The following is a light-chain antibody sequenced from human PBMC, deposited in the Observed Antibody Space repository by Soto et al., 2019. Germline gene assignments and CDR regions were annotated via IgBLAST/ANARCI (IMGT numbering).Light chain of an antibody. CDR1: SSDVGAYNY. CDR3: CSYAGSDTYVL. Sequence: QSALTQPRSVSGSPGQSVTISCTGTSSDVGAYNYVSWYQQHPGKAPKLMIYDVSKRPSGVPDHFSGSKSGNTASLTISGLQAEDEADYYCCSYAGSDTYVLFGGGTKLTVL. V-gene: IGLV2-11*01. CDR2: DVS. J-gene: IGLJ2*01.